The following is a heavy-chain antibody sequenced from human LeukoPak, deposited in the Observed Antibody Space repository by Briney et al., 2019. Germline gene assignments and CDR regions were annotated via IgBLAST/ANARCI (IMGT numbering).Heavy chain of an antibody. Sequence: GGSLRLSCEASGFSFSSYWMIWVRQAPGKGLEWVGNIQQDGSGKEYVDAVKGRFTISRDNAKNSLYLQMNSLRAEDTAVYYCARDLDSSSLDYWGQGTLVTVSS. CDR2: IQQDGSGK. J-gene: IGHJ4*02. V-gene: IGHV3-7*01. CDR3: ARDLDSSSLDY. CDR1: GFSFSSYW. D-gene: IGHD6-6*01.